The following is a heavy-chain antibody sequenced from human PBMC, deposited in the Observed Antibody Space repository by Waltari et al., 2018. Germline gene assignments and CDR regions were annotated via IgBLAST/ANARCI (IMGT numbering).Heavy chain of an antibody. CDR3: ARGLSSSWYVWFDP. J-gene: IGHJ5*02. V-gene: IGHV4-4*07. D-gene: IGHD6-13*01. CDR2: IYTSGST. Sequence: QVQLQESGPGLVKPSETLSLTCTGSGGSISSYYWSWIRQPAGKGLEWIGRIYTSGSTNYNPSLKSRVTMSVDTSKNQFSLKLSSVTAADTAVYYCARGLSSSWYVWFDPWGQGTLVTVSS. CDR1: GGSISSYY.